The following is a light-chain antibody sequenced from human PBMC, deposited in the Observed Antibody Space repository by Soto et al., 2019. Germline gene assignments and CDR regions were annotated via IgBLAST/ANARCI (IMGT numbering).Light chain of an antibody. CDR2: EVT. CDR3: SSCTNLYTWV. Sequence: QSALTQPASVSGSPGQSITISCTGTNSDIGDYNCVSWYQQHRGKAPKLMIYEVTNRPSGVSNRFSGSKSGNTASLTISGLRAEDEADYYCSSCTNLYTWVFGGGTKLTVL. V-gene: IGLV2-14*01. CDR1: NSDIGDYNC. J-gene: IGLJ3*02.